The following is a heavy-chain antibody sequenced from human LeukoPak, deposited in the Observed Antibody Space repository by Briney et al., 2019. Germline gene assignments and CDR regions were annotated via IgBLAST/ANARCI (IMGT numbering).Heavy chain of an antibody. CDR2: IKQDGSEK. J-gene: IGHJ6*03. CDR3: ARVGIVCSGGSCPHYYYYYMDV. V-gene: IGHV3-7*01. D-gene: IGHD2-15*01. Sequence: PGGSLRLSCAASGFTFSSYWMSWVRQAPGKGPEWVANIKQDGSEKYYVDSVKGRFTIARDNAKNSLYLQMNSLRAEDTAVYYCARVGIVCSGGSCPHYYYYYMDVWGKGTTVTVSS. CDR1: GFTFSSYW.